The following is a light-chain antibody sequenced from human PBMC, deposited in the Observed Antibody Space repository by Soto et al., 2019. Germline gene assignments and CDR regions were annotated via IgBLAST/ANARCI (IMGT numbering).Light chain of an antibody. V-gene: IGLV2-18*02. J-gene: IGLJ1*01. CDR2: EVT. CDR1: DSDIDSYNR. CDR3: SSYTSSSTYV. Sequence: QSALTQPPSVSGSPGQSVTISCTGTDSDIDSYNRVSWYQQPPGTAPKLMIYEVTNRPSGVPDRFSGSKSGNTASLTISGLQAEDEAVYYCSSYTSSSTYVFGTGTKVTVL.